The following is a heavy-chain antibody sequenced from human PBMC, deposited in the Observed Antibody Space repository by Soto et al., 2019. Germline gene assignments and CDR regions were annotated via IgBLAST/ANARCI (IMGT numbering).Heavy chain of an antibody. Sequence: PGESLKISCKGSGYSFTSYWIGWVRQMPGKGLEWMGIIYPGDSDTRYSPSFQGQVTISADKSISTAYLQWSSLKASDTAMYYCARRSPAERYCSCVSCSPAWAFDIWGQGTMVTVSS. J-gene: IGHJ3*02. CDR3: ARRSPAERYCSCVSCSPAWAFDI. V-gene: IGHV5-51*01. D-gene: IGHD2-15*01. CDR1: GYSFTSYW. CDR2: IYPGDSDT.